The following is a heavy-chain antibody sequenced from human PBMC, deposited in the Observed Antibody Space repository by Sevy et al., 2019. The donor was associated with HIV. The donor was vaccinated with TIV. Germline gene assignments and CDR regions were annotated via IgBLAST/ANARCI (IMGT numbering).Heavy chain of an antibody. CDR2: LSYDDSDE. J-gene: IGHJ4*02. D-gene: IGHD3-10*01. V-gene: IGHV3-30-3*02. Sequence: GGSLRLSCAASGFIFSTSPMHWVRQAPGKGLECVVILSYDDSDENYANSVKGRFTISRDNSKNTLYLQMNSLRTEDTAVYYCAKDDLGSIDYWGQGTLVTVSS. CDR1: GFIFSTSP. CDR3: AKDDLGSIDY.